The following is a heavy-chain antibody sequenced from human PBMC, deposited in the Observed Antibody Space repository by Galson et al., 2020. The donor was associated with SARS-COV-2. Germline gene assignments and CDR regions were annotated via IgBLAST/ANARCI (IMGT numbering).Heavy chain of an antibody. Sequence: GESLKIPCKGSGYSFTSYWIGWVRQRPGKGLEWMGIIYPGDPVTRTSPSFQGQVTISADKSISTAYLQWSSLKASDTAMYYCARGLAVADKYYYYYYGMDVWGQGTTVTVSS. D-gene: IGHD6-19*01. CDR1: GYSFTSYW. J-gene: IGHJ6*02. CDR3: ARGLAVADKYYYYYYGMDV. V-gene: IGHV5-51*01. CDR2: IYPGDPVT.